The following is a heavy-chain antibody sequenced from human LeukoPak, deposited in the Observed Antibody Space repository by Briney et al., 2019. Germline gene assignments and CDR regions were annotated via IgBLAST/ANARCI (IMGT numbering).Heavy chain of an antibody. Sequence: PGGSLRLSCAASGFTFSSYAMSWARQAPGKGLEWVSAVSDSGGSTYYADSVKGRFTISRDNSKNTLYLQMNSLRAEDTAVYYCAKEDRSSSSDWFDPWGQGTLVTVSS. CDR3: AKEDRSSSSDWFDP. D-gene: IGHD6-6*01. J-gene: IGHJ5*02. V-gene: IGHV3-23*01. CDR2: VSDSGGST. CDR1: GFTFSSYA.